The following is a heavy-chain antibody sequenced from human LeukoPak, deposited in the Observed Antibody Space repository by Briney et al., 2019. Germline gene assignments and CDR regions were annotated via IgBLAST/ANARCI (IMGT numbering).Heavy chain of an antibody. CDR1: GGTFSSYA. CDR2: IIPIFGTA. CDR3: ARDRVVAAAGPYYYYYYYMDV. J-gene: IGHJ6*03. Sequence: SVKVSCKASGGTFSSYAISWVRQAPGQGLEWMGGIIPIFGTANYAQKFQGRVAITADESTSTAYMELSSLRSEDTAVYYCARDRVVAAAGPYYYYYYYMDVWGKGTTVTVSS. D-gene: IGHD6-13*01. V-gene: IGHV1-69*13.